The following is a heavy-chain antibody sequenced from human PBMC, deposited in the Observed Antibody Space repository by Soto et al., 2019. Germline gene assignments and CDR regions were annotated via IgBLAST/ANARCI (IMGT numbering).Heavy chain of an antibody. J-gene: IGHJ4*02. CDR1: GFTFSSYS. Sequence: GGSLRLSCAASGFTFSSYSMNWVRQAPGKGLEWVSYISSSSSTIYYADSVKGRFTISRDNAKNSLYLQMNSLRAEDTAVYYCAREHMHHNGDYWGQGTLVTVSS. CDR2: ISSSSSTI. D-gene: IGHD1-20*01. CDR3: AREHMHHNGDY. V-gene: IGHV3-48*01.